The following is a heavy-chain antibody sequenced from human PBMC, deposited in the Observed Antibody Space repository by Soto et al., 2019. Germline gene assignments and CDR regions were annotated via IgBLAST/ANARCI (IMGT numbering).Heavy chain of an antibody. CDR1: GYTFITYG. J-gene: IGHJ6*01. CDR3: ARDRPTSSIRARDYYYALDV. Sequence: ASVKVSCKASGYTFITYGISWVRQAPGQGLDWMGWISSYNGNTNYAQKLQGRVTMTTDTSTTTAYMELRSLRSDDTAVYYCARDRPTSSIRARDYYYALDVWGQGTTVTVSS. D-gene: IGHD6-6*01. V-gene: IGHV1-18*01. CDR2: ISSYNGNT.